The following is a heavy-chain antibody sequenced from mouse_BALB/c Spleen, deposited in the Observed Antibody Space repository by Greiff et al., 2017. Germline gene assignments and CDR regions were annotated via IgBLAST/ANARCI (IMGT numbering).Heavy chain of an antibody. V-gene: IGHV1-31*01. CDR2: INPYNGAT. J-gene: IGHJ3*01. Sequence: EVQLQQSGPELVKPGASVKISCKASGYSFTGYYMHWVKQSHVKSLEWIGRINPYNGATSYNQNFKDKASLTVDKSSSTAYMELHSLTSEDSAVYYCARESPEGFAYWGQGTLVTVSA. CDR3: ARESPEGFAY. CDR1: GYSFTGYY.